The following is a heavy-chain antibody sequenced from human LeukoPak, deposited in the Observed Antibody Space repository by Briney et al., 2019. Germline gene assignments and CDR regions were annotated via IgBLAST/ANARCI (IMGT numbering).Heavy chain of an antibody. J-gene: IGHJ4*02. CDR2: IYHSGST. Sequence: SETLSLTCAVSGGSISSGGYSWRWIRQPPGKGLEWIGYIYHSGSTHYNPSLKSRFTISVDRSKNQFSLKLSSVTAADTAVYYCARGFGYSSSWLPQYYFDYWGQGTLVTVSS. CDR1: GGSISSGGYS. CDR3: ARGFGYSSSWLPQYYFDY. D-gene: IGHD6-13*01. V-gene: IGHV4-30-2*01.